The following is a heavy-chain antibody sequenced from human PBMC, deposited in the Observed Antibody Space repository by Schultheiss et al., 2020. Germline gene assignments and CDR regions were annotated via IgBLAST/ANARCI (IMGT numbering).Heavy chain of an antibody. D-gene: IGHD3-9*01. Sequence: SETLSLTCTVSGGSVSSGSYYWSWIRQPPGKGLEWIGYIYYSGSTNYNPSLKSRVTMSVDTSKNQFSLKLSSVTAADTAVYYCARSNYDILTGYFDYWGQGTLVTVSS. CDR2: IYYSGST. CDR3: ARSNYDILTGYFDY. J-gene: IGHJ4*02. V-gene: IGHV4-61*01. CDR1: GGSVSSGSYY.